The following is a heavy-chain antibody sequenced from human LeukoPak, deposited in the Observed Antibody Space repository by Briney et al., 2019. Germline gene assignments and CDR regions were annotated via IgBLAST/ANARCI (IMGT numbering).Heavy chain of an antibody. CDR2: INHSGST. J-gene: IGHJ6*03. D-gene: IGHD1-14*01. V-gene: IGHV4-34*01. CDR3: ARNPGKSLRGVYYYYYYMDV. Sequence: SETLSLTCAVYGGSFSGYYWSWIRQPPGKGLEWIGEINHSGSTNYNPSLKSRVTISVDTSKNQFSLKLSSVTAADTAVYYCARNPGKSLRGVYYYYYYMDVWGKGTTVTISS. CDR1: GGSFSGYY.